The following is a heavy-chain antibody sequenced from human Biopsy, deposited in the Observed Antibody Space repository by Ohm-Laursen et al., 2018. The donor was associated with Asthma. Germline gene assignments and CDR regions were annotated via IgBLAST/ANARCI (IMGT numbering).Heavy chain of an antibody. V-gene: IGHV4-59*11. CDR3: ARLADCSGGACYSYGWFDP. CDR1: GGSIRSHD. D-gene: IGHD2-15*01. J-gene: IGHJ5*02. CDR2: VSHTGST. Sequence: TLSLTSAVSGGSIRSHDWTWHRLPPGKGLEYIVDVSHTGSTNYNPSLKSRVIMSQDTTKNQFSLRLTSVTPADTAVYYCARLADCSGGACYSYGWFDPWGQGTRVTVSS.